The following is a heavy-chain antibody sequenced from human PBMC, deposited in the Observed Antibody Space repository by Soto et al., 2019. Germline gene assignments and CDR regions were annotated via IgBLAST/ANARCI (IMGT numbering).Heavy chain of an antibody. CDR2: ISYDGSNK. J-gene: IGHJ5*02. Sequence: GGSLRLSCAASGFTFSSYAMHWVRQAPGKGLEWVAVISYDGSNKYYADSVKGRFTISRDNSKNTLDLQMNSLRAEDTAVYYCARENQDIVVVVAANGGSWFDPWGQGTLVTVSS. D-gene: IGHD2-15*01. V-gene: IGHV3-30-3*01. CDR3: ARENQDIVVVVAANGGSWFDP. CDR1: GFTFSSYA.